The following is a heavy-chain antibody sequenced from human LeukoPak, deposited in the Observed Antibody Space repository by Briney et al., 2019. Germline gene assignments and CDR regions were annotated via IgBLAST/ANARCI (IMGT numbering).Heavy chain of an antibody. CDR3: ARSRPDYGGKVRVPSHNDY. CDR2: ISSGSSTI. CDR1: GFTFSRYS. Sequence: PGGSLRLSCAASGFTFSRYSINWVRQAPGKGLKWVSYISSGSSTIYYADSVKGRFTISRDNAKNSLYLQMNSLRAEDTAVYYCARSRPDYGGKVRVPSHNDYWGQGTLVTVSS. J-gene: IGHJ4*02. D-gene: IGHD4-23*01. V-gene: IGHV3-48*01.